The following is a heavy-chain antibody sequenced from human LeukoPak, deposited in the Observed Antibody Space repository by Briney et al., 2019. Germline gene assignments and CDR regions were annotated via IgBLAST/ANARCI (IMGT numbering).Heavy chain of an antibody. V-gene: IGHV4-59*01. J-gene: IGHJ4*02. CDR1: GGSISSYY. CDR2: IYYSGST. CDR3: ARGVHGDYGYFDY. Sequence: SETLSLTCTVSGGSISSYYWSWIRQPPGKGLEWIGYIYYSGSTNYNPSLKSRVTISVDTSKNQFSLKLSSVTAADTAVYYCARGVHGDYGYFDYWGQGTLVTVSS. D-gene: IGHD4-17*01.